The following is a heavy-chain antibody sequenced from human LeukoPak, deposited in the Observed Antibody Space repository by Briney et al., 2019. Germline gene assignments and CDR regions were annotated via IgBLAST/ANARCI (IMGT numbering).Heavy chain of an antibody. Sequence: ETLSLTRTVSGGSISSYYWSWIRQPPGKGLEWIGYIYYSGSTNYNPSLKSRVTISVDTSKNQFSLKLSSVTAADTAVYYCARVASGYDTGNAFDIWGQGTMVTVSS. V-gene: IGHV4-59*01. CDR1: GGSISSYY. J-gene: IGHJ3*02. CDR3: ARVASGYDTGNAFDI. D-gene: IGHD5-12*01. CDR2: IYYSGST.